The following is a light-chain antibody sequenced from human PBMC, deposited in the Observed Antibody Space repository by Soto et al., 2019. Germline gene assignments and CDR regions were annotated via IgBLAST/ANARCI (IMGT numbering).Light chain of an antibody. Sequence: QSVLTQTPSASGTPGQRITISCSGSSSNIGSRTVNWYQQFPGTAPKVLIYSNTQRPSGVPDRFSASKSGTTASLAISGLQSEDEADYYCAAWDDSLNGHVFGGGPKLTVL. V-gene: IGLV1-44*01. CDR2: SNT. CDR3: AAWDDSLNGHV. CDR1: SSNIGSRT. J-gene: IGLJ2*01.